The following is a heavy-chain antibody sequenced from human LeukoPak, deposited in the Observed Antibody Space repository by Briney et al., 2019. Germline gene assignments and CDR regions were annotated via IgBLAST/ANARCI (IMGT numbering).Heavy chain of an antibody. CDR2: INPNSGGT. CDR3: ARGLPGEDCSSTSCPMRMDV. CDR1: GYTFTGYY. V-gene: IGHV1-2*02. J-gene: IGHJ6*04. Sequence: ASAKVSCKASGYTFTGYYMHWVRQAPGQGLEWMGWINPNSGGTNYAQKFQGRVTMTRDTSISTAYMELSRLRSDDTAVYYCARGLPGEDCSSTSCPMRMDVWGKGTTVTISS. D-gene: IGHD2-2*01.